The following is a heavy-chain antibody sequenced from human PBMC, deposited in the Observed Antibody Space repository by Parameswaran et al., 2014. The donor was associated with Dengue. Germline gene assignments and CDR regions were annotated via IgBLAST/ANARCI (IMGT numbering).Heavy chain of an antibody. V-gene: IGHV1-2*02. Sequence: WVRQAPGQGLEWMGWINPNSGGTNYAQKFQGRVTMTRDTSISTAYMELSRLRSDDTAVYYCARYRSTSEYYDFWSGYYPENWFDPWGQGTLVTVSS. CDR3: ARYRSTSEYYDFWSGYYPENWFDP. D-gene: IGHD3-3*01. CDR2: INPNSGGT. J-gene: IGHJ5*02.